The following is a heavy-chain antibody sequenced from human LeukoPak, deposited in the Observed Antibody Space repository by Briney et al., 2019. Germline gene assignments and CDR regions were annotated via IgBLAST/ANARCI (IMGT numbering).Heavy chain of an antibody. J-gene: IGHJ4*02. D-gene: IGHD5-18*01. V-gene: IGHV4-34*01. CDR3: ARGRGYSYGENFGY. CDR1: GGSFSGYY. Sequence: PSETLSLTCAVYGGSFSGYYWGWIRQPPGKGLEWIGEINHSGSTNYNPSLKSRVTISVDTSKNQFSLKLSSVTAADTAVYYCARGRGYSYGENFGYWGQGTLVTVSS. CDR2: INHSGST.